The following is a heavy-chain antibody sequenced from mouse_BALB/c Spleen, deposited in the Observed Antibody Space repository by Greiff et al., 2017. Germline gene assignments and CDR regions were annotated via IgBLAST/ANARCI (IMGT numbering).Heavy chain of an antibody. V-gene: IGHV2-2*02. J-gene: IGHJ1*01. CDR3: ARKGLDYGYWYFDV. D-gene: IGHD1-1*01. CDR2: IWSGGST. Sequence: VQLQQSGPGLVQPSQSLSITCTVSGFSLTSYGVHWVRQSPGKGLEWLGVIWSGGSTDYNAAFISRLSISKDNSKSQVFFKMNSLQANDTAIYYCARKGLDYGYWYFDVWGAGTTVTVSS. CDR1: GFSLTSYG.